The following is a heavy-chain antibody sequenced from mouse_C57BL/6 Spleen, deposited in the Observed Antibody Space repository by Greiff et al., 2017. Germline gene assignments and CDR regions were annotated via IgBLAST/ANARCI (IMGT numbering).Heavy chain of an antibody. D-gene: IGHD1-1*01. CDR2: IWSDGST. CDR1: GFSLTSYG. CDR3: ARHVYGSSYWDFDV. V-gene: IGHV2-6-1*01. Sequence: QVQLQQSGPGLVAPSQSLSITCTVSGFSLTSYGVHWVRQPPGKGLEWLVVIWSDGSTTYNSALKSRLSISKDNSKSQVFLKMNSLQTDDTAMYYCARHVYGSSYWDFDVWGTGTTVTVSS. J-gene: IGHJ1*03.